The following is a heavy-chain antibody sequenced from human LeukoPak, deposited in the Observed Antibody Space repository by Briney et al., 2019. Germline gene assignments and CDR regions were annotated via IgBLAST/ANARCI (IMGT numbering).Heavy chain of an antibody. J-gene: IGHJ4*02. CDR1: GFTFSSYS. V-gene: IGHV3-21*01. CDR2: ISSSSSYI. Sequence: PGGSLRLSCAASGFTFSSYSMNWVRQAPGKGLEWVSSISSSSSYIYYADSVKGRFTIPRDNAKNSLYLQMNSLRAEDTAVYYCARGASSGWYDGWFDYWGQGTLVTVSS. CDR3: ARGASSGWYDGWFDY. D-gene: IGHD6-19*01.